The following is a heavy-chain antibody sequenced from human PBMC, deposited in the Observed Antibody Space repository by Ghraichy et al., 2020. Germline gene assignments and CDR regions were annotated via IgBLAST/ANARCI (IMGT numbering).Heavy chain of an antibody. CDR2: INHSGST. Sequence: SETLSLTCAVYGGSFSGYYWSWIRQPPGKGLEWIGEINHSGSTNYNPSIKSRVTISVDTSKNQFSLKLSSVTAADTAVYYCARLRLRVRGPQGYYGMDVWGQGTTVTVSS. D-gene: IGHD3-10*01. CDR1: GGSFSGYY. J-gene: IGHJ6*02. CDR3: ARLRLRVRGPQGYYGMDV. V-gene: IGHV4-34*01.